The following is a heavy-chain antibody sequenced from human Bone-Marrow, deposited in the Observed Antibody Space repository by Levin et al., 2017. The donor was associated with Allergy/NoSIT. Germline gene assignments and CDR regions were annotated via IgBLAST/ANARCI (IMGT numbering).Heavy chain of an antibody. CDR2: IKQDGSER. J-gene: IGHJ4*02. CDR3: ARGSDGYNSGGFY. CDR1: GFTFTTYW. V-gene: IGHV3-7*02. Sequence: GESLKISCEASGFTFTTYWMSWVRQAPGKGLEWVANIKQDGSERYYVDSVKGRFIISRDNAKKSLYLQMNSLRAEDTAVYYCARGSDGYNSGGFYWGQGTLVTVSS. D-gene: IGHD3-22*01.